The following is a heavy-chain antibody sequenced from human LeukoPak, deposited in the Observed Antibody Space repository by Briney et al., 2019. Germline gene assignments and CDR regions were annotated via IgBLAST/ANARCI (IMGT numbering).Heavy chain of an antibody. Sequence: GGSLRLSCAASGFTFSSYWMHWVRQAPGKGLVWVSRINSDGSSTSYADSVKGRFTISRDNAKNTLYLQMNSLRAEDTAVYYCARDRQVWFGEFGSDYWGQGTLVTVSS. V-gene: IGHV3-74*01. CDR2: INSDGSST. CDR1: GFTFSSYW. J-gene: IGHJ4*02. CDR3: ARDRQVWFGEFGSDY. D-gene: IGHD3-10*01.